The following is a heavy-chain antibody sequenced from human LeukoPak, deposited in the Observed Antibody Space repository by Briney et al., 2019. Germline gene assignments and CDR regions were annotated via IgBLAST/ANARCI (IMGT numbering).Heavy chain of an antibody. CDR2: IRYDGSNK. Sequence: GGSLRLSCAASGFTFSNYGMSWVRQAPGKGLEWVAFIRYDGSNKYYADSVKGRFTISRDNSKNTLYLQMNSLRAEDTAVYYCAKARYFDWLSLFDYWGQGTLVTVSS. D-gene: IGHD3-9*01. CDR3: AKARYFDWLSLFDY. CDR1: GFTFSNYG. V-gene: IGHV3-30*02. J-gene: IGHJ4*02.